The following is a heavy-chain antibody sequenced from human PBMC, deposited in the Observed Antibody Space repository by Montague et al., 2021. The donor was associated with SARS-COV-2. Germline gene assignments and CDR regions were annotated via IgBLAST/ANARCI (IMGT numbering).Heavy chain of an antibody. CDR3: ARFAYRLLFIASYYALDV. Sequence: SETLSLTCTVYGGSFSGYYWSWIRQPPGKGLEWIGDISHSGSTNSNPSLKSRVTISIDTSKNQFSLKLSSVTAAATAVYHCARFAYRLLFIASYYALDVGARGTWSPVSS. CDR2: ISHSGST. J-gene: IGHJ6*04. CDR1: GGSFSGYY. V-gene: IGHV4-34*01. D-gene: IGHD2-2*01.